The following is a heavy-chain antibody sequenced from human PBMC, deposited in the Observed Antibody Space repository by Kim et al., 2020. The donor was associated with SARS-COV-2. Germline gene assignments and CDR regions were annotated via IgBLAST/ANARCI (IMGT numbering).Heavy chain of an antibody. CDR3: ARIPGVAYYYDSSGYETSYWYFDL. CDR2: INHSGST. CDR1: GGSFSGYY. V-gene: IGHV4-34*01. D-gene: IGHD3-22*01. J-gene: IGHJ2*01. Sequence: SETLSLTCAVYGGSFSGYYWSWIRQPPGKGLEWIGEINHSGSTNYNPSLKSRVTISVDTSKNQFSLKLSSVTAADTAVYYCARIPGVAYYYDSSGYETSYWYFDLWGRGTLVTVSS.